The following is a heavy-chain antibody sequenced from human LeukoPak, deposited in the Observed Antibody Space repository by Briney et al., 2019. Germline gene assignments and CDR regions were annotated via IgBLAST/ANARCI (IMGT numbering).Heavy chain of an antibody. CDR1: GFTFSGYA. D-gene: IGHD5-18*01. J-gene: IGHJ4*02. CDR3: AQGRLGYSYGAFDH. V-gene: IGHV3-23*01. Sequence: GGSLRLSCAASGFTFSGYAMSWVRQAPGKGLEWVSVISGSGGSTNFADSVKGRFTSSRDNSKNTLYLQMHSLRVEDTAVYYCAQGRLGYSYGAFDHWGQGTLVTVSS. CDR2: ISGSGGST.